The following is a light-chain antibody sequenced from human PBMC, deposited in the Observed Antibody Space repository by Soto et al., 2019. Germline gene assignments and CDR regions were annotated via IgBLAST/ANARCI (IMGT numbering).Light chain of an antibody. CDR3: RHYDNLLG. Sequence: DIQMTQSPSSLSASVGDRVTITCQASQDISNYLNWYQQKPGKAPKLLIYDASNLETEVPSRFSGSGSGTDFAFTISSLQPQDIATYYCRHYDNLLGVGGGIKVEIK. CDR1: QDISNY. J-gene: IGKJ4*01. CDR2: DAS. V-gene: IGKV1-33*01.